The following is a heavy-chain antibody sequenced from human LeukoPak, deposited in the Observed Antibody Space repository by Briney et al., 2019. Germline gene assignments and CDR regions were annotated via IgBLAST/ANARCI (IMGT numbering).Heavy chain of an antibody. V-gene: IGHV3-23*01. D-gene: IGHD6-13*01. CDR2: ISASGVST. Sequence: GGSLRLSCAASGFTFSDSAMTWVRQAPGKGLEWVSLISASGVSTYYADSVKGRFTISRDNSNTTLYLQMNSLRAEDTAVYYCAKYLGYYFDYWGQGTLVTVSS. J-gene: IGHJ4*02. CDR3: AKYLGYYFDY. CDR1: GFTFSDSA.